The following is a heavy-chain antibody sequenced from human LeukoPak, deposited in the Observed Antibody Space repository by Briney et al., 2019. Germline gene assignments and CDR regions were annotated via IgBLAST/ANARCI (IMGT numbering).Heavy chain of an antibody. V-gene: IGHV3-66*01. Sequence: GGSLRLSCAASGFTVSSNYMSWVRQAPGKGLEWVSVVYSGGSTYYADSVKGRFAISRDNAKNSLYLQMNSLRAEDTAVYYYARDHGYSSGWFYYYYMDVWGKGTTVTVSS. CDR2: VYSGGST. CDR3: ARDHGYSSGWFYYYYMDV. J-gene: IGHJ6*03. CDR1: GFTVSSNY. D-gene: IGHD6-19*01.